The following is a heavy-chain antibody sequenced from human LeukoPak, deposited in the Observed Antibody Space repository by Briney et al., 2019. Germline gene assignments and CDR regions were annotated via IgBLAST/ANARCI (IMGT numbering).Heavy chain of an antibody. D-gene: IGHD5-12*01. CDR2: IYYSGST. J-gene: IGHJ4*02. CDR1: GGSISSSSYY. CDR3: ARIMSGYDSIDY. Sequence: SETLSLTCTVSGGSISSSSYYWGWIRQPPGKGLEWIGSIYYSGSTYYNPSLKSRVTISVDTSKNQFSLKLSSVTAADTAVYYCARIMSGYDSIDYWGQGTLVTVSS. V-gene: IGHV4-39*01.